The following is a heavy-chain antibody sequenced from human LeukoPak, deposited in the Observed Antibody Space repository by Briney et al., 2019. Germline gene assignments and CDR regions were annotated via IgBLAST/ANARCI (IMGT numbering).Heavy chain of an antibody. V-gene: IGHV1-46*01. CDR3: ARGFWSGFFGHHTWFDT. Sequence: GASVKVSCKASGYTFTPYYIHWVRQAPGQGLEWMGVLDPGGDSSTYAQKFQGRVNMTRDTSATTVNMELSSLTFEDTAVYFCARGFWSGFFGHHTWFDTWGQGTLVTVSS. CDR1: GYTFTPYY. J-gene: IGHJ5*02. CDR2: LDPGGDSS. D-gene: IGHD3-3*01.